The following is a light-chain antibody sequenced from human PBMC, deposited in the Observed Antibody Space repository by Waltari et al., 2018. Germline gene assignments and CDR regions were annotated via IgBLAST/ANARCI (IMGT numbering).Light chain of an antibody. Sequence: ASITCSGDTLGQTYASWYQKKPGQSPVLVIYQDNKRPSGIPERFSGSNSGNTATLTISGTQALDEADYYCQAWDSSTAWVFGGGTKLTVL. V-gene: IGLV3-1*01. CDR3: QAWDSSTAWV. CDR2: QDN. J-gene: IGLJ3*02. CDR1: TLGQTY.